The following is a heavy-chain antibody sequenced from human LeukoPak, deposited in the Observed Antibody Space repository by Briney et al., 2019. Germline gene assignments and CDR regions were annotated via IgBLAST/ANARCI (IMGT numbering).Heavy chain of an antibody. CDR3: ARRGNDYDILTGSNPDFVY. CDR1: GGSFSGYY. CDR2: INHSGST. Sequence: PSETLSLTCAVYGGSFSGYYWSWIRQPPGKGLEWIGEINHSGSTNYNPSLKSRVTISVDTSKNQFSLKLSSVTAADTAVYYCARRGNDYDILTGSNPDFVYWGQGTLVTVSS. V-gene: IGHV4-34*01. D-gene: IGHD3-9*01. J-gene: IGHJ4*02.